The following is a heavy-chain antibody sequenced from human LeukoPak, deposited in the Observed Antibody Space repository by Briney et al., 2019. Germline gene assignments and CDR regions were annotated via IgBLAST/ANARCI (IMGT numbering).Heavy chain of an antibody. CDR1: GGSISSYY. D-gene: IGHD2-2*02. J-gene: IGHJ4*02. V-gene: IGHV4-59*01. CDR3: ARGYCSSTSCYTGDY. CDR2: IYYSGST. Sequence: SETLSLTCTVSGGSISSYYWSWIRQRPGKGLEWIGYIYYSGSTNYNPSLKSRVTISVDTSKNQFSLKLSSVTAADTAAYYCARGYCSSTSCYTGDYWGQGTLVTVSS.